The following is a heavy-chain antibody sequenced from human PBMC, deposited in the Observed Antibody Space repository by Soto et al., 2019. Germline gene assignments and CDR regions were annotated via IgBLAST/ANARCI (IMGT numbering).Heavy chain of an antibody. CDR1: GFTFSSYG. CDR2: ISYDGSNK. Sequence: QVQLVESGGGVVQTGRSLRLSCAASGFTFSSYGMHWVRQAPGKGLEWVAVISYDGSNKYYADSVKGRFTISRDNSKNTMYLQMNSLRAEDTAVYYCAKDVVVGATTGLGDYYYYYGMDVWGQGTTVTVSS. CDR3: AKDVVVGATTGLGDYYYYYGMDV. J-gene: IGHJ6*02. D-gene: IGHD1-26*01. V-gene: IGHV3-30*18.